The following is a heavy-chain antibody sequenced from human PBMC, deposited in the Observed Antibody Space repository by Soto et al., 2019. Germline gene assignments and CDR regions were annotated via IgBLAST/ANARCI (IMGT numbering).Heavy chain of an antibody. D-gene: IGHD3-22*01. CDR2: ISAYNGNT. CDR3: ARDRGYYGSSGFPRGMDV. Sequence: ASVKVSCKASGYTFTSYGISWLRQAPGQGLEWMGWISAYNGNTNYAQKLQGRVTMTTDTSTSTAYMELRSLRSDDTAVYYCARDRGYYGSSGFPRGMDVWGQGTTVTVSS. CDR1: GYTFTSYG. J-gene: IGHJ6*02. V-gene: IGHV1-18*04.